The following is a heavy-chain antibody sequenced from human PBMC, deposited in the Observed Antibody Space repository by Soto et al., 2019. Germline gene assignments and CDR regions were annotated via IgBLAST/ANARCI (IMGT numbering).Heavy chain of an antibody. CDR3: ARPADSSGYYYFDY. V-gene: IGHV5-51*01. D-gene: IGHD3-22*01. Sequence: LGESLKISCKGSGYSFTSYWIGWVRQMPGKGLEWMGIIYPGDSDTRYSPSFQGQVNISADKSISIAYLLWSSLKASDTAMYYCARPADSSGYYYFDYWGQGTLVTVSS. CDR2: IYPGDSDT. J-gene: IGHJ4*02. CDR1: GYSFTSYW.